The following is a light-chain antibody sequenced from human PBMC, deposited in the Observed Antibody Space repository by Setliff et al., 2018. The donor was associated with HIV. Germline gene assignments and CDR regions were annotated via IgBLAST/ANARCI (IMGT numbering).Light chain of an antibody. CDR1: SSDVGRYNY. J-gene: IGLJ1*01. CDR3: SSYGGNNNKV. CDR2: EVS. Sequence: QSVLTQPASVSGSPGQSITISCPGTSSDVGRYNYVSWYQQHPGKAPKLMIYEVSKRPSGVPDRFSGSKSGNTASLTVSGLQAEDEADYYCSSYGGNNNKVFGTGTKVTVL. V-gene: IGLV2-8*01.